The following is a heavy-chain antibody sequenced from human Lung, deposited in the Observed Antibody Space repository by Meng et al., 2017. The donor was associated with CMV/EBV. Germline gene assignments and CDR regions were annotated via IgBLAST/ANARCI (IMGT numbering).Heavy chain of an antibody. CDR3: AKPPAYYSS. Sequence: GGSXRLSFAASGFTFSSFAMSWVRQAPGRGLEWVSGVSSSGGTTSYADSVKGRFIISRDNSRNTVYLQMNSLRAEDTAIYYCAKPPAYYSSWGQGTLVTVSS. D-gene: IGHD3-16*01. CDR1: GFTFSSFA. J-gene: IGHJ5*02. V-gene: IGHV3-23*01. CDR2: VSSSGGTT.